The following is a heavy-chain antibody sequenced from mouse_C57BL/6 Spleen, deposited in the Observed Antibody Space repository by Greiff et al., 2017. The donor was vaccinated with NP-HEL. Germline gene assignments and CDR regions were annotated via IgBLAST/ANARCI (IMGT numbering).Heavy chain of an antibody. CDR2: ISNLAYSI. V-gene: IGHV5-15*01. D-gene: IGHD1-1*01. CDR1: GFTFSDYG. Sequence: EVQGVESGGGLVQPGGSLKLSCAASGFTFSDYGMAWVRQAPRKGPEWVAFISNLAYSIYYADTVTGRFTISRENAKNTLYLEMSSLRSEDTAMYYCARGVYYYGSSYGWYFDVWGTGTTVTVSS. CDR3: ARGVYYYGSSYGWYFDV. J-gene: IGHJ1*03.